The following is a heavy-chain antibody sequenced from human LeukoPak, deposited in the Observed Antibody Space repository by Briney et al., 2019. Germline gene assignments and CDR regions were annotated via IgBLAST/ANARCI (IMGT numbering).Heavy chain of an antibody. CDR1: GGSFSGYY. V-gene: IGHV4-34*01. J-gene: IGHJ4*02. D-gene: IGHD6-25*01. Sequence: SETLSLTCAVYGGSFSGYYWSWIRQPPGKGLEWIGEINHSGSTNCNPSLKSRVTISVDTSKNQFSLKLSSVTAADTAVYYCARSAAAAYFDYWGQGTLVTVSS. CDR3: ARSAAAAYFDY. CDR2: INHSGST.